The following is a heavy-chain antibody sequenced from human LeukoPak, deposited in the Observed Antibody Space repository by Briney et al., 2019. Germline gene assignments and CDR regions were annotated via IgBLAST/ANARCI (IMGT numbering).Heavy chain of an antibody. D-gene: IGHD6-13*01. Sequence: GGSLRLSCAASGFTFSSYAMSWVRQAPGKGLEWVSTIGGSGGATYYADSVKGRFTISRDNSKNSLYLQMNSLRAEDTAVYYCARVAAAGYLNDYWGQGTLVTVSS. V-gene: IGHV3-23*01. CDR1: GFTFSSYA. J-gene: IGHJ4*02. CDR3: ARVAAAGYLNDY. CDR2: IGGSGGAT.